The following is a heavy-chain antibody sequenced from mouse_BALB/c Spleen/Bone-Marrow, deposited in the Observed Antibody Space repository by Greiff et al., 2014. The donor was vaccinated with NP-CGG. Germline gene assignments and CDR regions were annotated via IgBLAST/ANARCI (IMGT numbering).Heavy chain of an antibody. J-gene: IGHJ3*01. D-gene: IGHD1-1*01. CDR1: GFNIKDTY. CDR2: IDPANGNT. V-gene: IGHV14-3*02. Sequence: EVQLQQSGAELVEPGASVKLSCTASGFNIKDTYMHWVKQRPEQGLEWIGRIDPANGNTKYDPKFQGKATITADTSSNTAYLQLSSLTSEDTAVYYCATYYYGSSGGFAYWGQGTLVTVSA. CDR3: ATYYYGSSGGFAY.